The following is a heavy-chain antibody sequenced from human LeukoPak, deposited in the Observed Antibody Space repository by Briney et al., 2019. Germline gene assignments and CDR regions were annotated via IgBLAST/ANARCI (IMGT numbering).Heavy chain of an antibody. J-gene: IGHJ6*02. Sequence: SETLSLTCTVSGGSISSYYWSWIRQPPGKGLEWIGYIYYSGSTNYNPSLKSRVTISVDTSKNQFPLKLSSVTAADTAVYYCARSVYYGMDVWGQGTTVTVSS. CDR2: IYYSGST. D-gene: IGHD5/OR15-5a*01. CDR1: GGSISSYY. V-gene: IGHV4-59*01. CDR3: ARSVYYGMDV.